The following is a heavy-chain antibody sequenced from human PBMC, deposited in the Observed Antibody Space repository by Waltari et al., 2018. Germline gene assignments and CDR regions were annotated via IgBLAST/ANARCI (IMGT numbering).Heavy chain of an antibody. J-gene: IGHJ4*02. CDR3: ARRDQNYYGSGSYLQNYFDY. D-gene: IGHD3-10*01. Sequence: QVQLQESGPGLVKPSQTLSLTCTVSGGSISSGDYYWSWIRQPPGKGLEWIGYIYYSGSTYYNPSLKSRVTISVDTSKNQFSLKLSSVTAADTAVYYCARRDQNYYGSGSYLQNYFDYWGQGTLVTVSS. CDR2: IYYSGST. V-gene: IGHV4-30-4*08. CDR1: GGSISSGDYY.